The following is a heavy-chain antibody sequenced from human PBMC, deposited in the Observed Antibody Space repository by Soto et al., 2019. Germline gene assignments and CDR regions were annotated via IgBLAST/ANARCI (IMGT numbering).Heavy chain of an antibody. Sequence: QAGGSLRLSCAASGFTFSSYAMHWVRQAPGKGLQWVALILYDGSNKYYADSVKGRFTISRDNSKDTLYLQMNSLRAEDTAVYYCARSYGGNSVLGLLRYYYGMDVWGQGTTVTVSS. CDR1: GFTFSSYA. CDR3: ARSYGGNSVLGLLRYYYGMDV. CDR2: ILYDGSNK. D-gene: IGHD4-17*01. V-gene: IGHV3-30-3*01. J-gene: IGHJ6*02.